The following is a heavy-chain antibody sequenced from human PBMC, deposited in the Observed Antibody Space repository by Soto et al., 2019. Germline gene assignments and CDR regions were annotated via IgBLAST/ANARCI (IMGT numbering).Heavy chain of an antibody. D-gene: IGHD3-10*01. Sequence: GASVKVSCKASGGTFSSYAISWVRQAPGQGLGWMGGIIPIFGTANYAQKFQGRVTITADESTSTAYMELSSLRSEDTAVYYCARGYYYDSGRSTRYYYGMDVWGQGTTVTSP. J-gene: IGHJ6*02. CDR2: IIPIFGTA. CDR1: GGTFSSYA. V-gene: IGHV1-69*13. CDR3: ARGYYYDSGRSTRYYYGMDV.